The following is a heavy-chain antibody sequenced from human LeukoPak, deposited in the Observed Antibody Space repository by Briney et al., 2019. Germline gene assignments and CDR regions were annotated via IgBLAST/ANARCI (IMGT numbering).Heavy chain of an antibody. CDR1: GFTFSSYS. CDR3: ARDFHRRVYDSSGYSPY. J-gene: IGHJ4*02. Sequence: PGRSLRLSCAASGFTFSSYSMNWVRQAPGKGLECVSYISSSSSTIYYADSVEGRFTISRDNAKNSLYLQMNSLRAEDTAVYYCARDFHRRVYDSSGYSPYWGQGTLVTVSS. D-gene: IGHD3-22*01. CDR2: ISSSSSTI. V-gene: IGHV3-48*01.